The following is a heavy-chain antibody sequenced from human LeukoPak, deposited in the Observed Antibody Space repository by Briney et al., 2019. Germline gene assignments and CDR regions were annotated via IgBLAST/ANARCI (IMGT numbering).Heavy chain of an antibody. CDR3: AGASYYGSGSSHYFDY. CDR2: FYHSGIT. V-gene: IGHV4-38-2*02. Sequence: PSETLSLTRTVSGYSISSGYFWGWIRQPPGKGLEWIGSFYHSGITYYNPSLKSRVTISVDTSKNQFSLKLSSVTAADTAVYYCAGASYYGSGSSHYFDYWGQGTLVTVSS. J-gene: IGHJ4*02. D-gene: IGHD3-10*01. CDR1: GYSISSGYF.